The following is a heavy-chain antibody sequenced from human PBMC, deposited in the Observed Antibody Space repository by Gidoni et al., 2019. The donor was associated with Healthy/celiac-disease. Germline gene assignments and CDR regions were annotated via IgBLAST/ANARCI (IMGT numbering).Heavy chain of an antibody. J-gene: IGHJ4*02. CDR2: ISSSSSTI. CDR1: GFTFSSYS. D-gene: IGHD3-3*01. V-gene: IGHV3-48*02. Sequence: EVQLVESGGGLVQPGGSMRLSCAASGFTFSSYSMNWVRQAPGKGLEWVSYISSSSSTIYYADSVKGRFTISRDNAKNSLYLQMNSLRDEDTAVYYCAREVSVQHNYYLWVMEARFDYWGQGTLVTVSS. CDR3: AREVSVQHNYYLWVMEARFDY.